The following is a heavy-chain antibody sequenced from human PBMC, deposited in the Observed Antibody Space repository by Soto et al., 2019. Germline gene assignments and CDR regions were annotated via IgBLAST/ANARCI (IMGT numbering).Heavy chain of an antibody. D-gene: IGHD3-16*02. CDR3: ARQTDYIWGSYRYPGFDP. V-gene: IGHV4-59*08. J-gene: IGHJ5*02. CDR2: IYYSGST. CDR1: GGSISSYY. Sequence: PSETLSLTCTVSGGSISSYYWSWIRQPPGKGLEWIGYIYYSGSTNYNPSLKSRVTISVDTSKNQFSLKLSSVTAADTAVYYCARQTDYIWGSYRYPGFDPWGQGTLVTVSS.